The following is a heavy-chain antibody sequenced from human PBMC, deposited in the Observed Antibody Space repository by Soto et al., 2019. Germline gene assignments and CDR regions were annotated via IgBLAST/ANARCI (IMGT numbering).Heavy chain of an antibody. V-gene: IGHV4-31*03. Sequence: SETLSLTCTVSGGSISSGGYYWSWIRQHPGKGLEWIGYIYYSGSTYYNPSLKRRVTISVDTSKNQFSLKLSSVTAADTAVYYCARVVAARPPWFDPWGQGTLVTVSS. J-gene: IGHJ5*02. D-gene: IGHD6-6*01. CDR1: GGSISSGGYY. CDR3: ARVVAARPPWFDP. CDR2: IYYSGST.